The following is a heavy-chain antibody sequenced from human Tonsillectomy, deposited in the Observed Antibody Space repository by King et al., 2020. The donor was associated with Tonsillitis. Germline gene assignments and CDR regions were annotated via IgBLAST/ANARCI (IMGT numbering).Heavy chain of an antibody. V-gene: IGHV5-51*01. CDR2: IYPDDSDD. CDR1: GYNFTTYW. Sequence: QLVQSGAEVKKPGESLKISCKVSGYNFTTYWIGWVRQMPGKGLEWMGSIYPDDSDDRYSPSFQGQVSMSADKSILTAYLQWSSLKASDTAIFYCARGEGFDFDYWGQGTLVTVSS. J-gene: IGHJ4*02. D-gene: IGHD3-16*01. CDR3: ARGEGFDFDY.